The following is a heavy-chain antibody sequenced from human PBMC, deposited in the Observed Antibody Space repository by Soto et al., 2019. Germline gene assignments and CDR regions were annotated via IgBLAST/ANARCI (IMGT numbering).Heavy chain of an antibody. V-gene: IGHV3-23*01. Sequence: EVPLLESGGGLVEPGGSRRLSCAASGFTFSSYTMSWVRQAPGKGLEWVSTISGSGSSTYSADSVKGRFTISRDNSKNTLYLQINSLRVEDTAIYYCAKAWGIDYWGQGTLVTVSS. CDR1: GFTFSSYT. J-gene: IGHJ4*02. D-gene: IGHD7-27*01. CDR3: AKAWGIDY. CDR2: ISGSGSST.